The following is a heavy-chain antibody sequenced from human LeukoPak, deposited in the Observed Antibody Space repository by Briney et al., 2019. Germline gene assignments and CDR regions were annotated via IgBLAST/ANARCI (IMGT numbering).Heavy chain of an antibody. CDR1: GLTVSSNY. J-gene: IGHJ2*01. CDR2: IYSGGDI. CDR3: ARAAGDRIGYFDL. D-gene: IGHD7-27*01. V-gene: IGHV3-53*01. Sequence: GGSLRLSCAASGLTVSSNYMSWVRQAPGKGLEWVSVIYSGGDIYYAYSVKGRFTISGDSSKNTLYLQMNSLRVEDTAVYYCARAAGDRIGYFDLWGRGTLVTVSS.